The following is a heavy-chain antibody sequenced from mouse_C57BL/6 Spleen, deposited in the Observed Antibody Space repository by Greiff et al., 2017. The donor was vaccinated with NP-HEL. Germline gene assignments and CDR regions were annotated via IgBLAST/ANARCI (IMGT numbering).Heavy chain of an antibody. Sequence: VHVKQSGPELVKPGASVKISCKASGYSFTDYNMNWVKQSNGKSLEWIGVINPNYGTTSYNQKFKGKATLTVDQSSSTAYMQLNSLTSEDSAVYYCARSGGQLRLLFAYWGQGTLVTVSA. CDR3: ARSGGQLRLLFAY. CDR1: GYSFTDYN. J-gene: IGHJ3*01. CDR2: INPNYGTT. D-gene: IGHD3-2*02. V-gene: IGHV1-39*01.